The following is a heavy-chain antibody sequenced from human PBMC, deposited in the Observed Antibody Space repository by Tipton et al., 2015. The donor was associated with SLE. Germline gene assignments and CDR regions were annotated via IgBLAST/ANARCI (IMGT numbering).Heavy chain of an antibody. CDR3: ARRYFNWAPLDS. CDR2: IYYSGIT. Sequence: TLSLTCSVSGGSIRTSNYYWGWIRQSPGKGLEWIGSIYYSGITDYNPSLRSRVSISVDTSKNQFSLNLRSVTAADTATYYCARRYFNWAPLDSWGQGTLLIVSS. D-gene: IGHD3-9*01. V-gene: IGHV4-39*07. CDR1: GGSIRTSNYY. J-gene: IGHJ5*01.